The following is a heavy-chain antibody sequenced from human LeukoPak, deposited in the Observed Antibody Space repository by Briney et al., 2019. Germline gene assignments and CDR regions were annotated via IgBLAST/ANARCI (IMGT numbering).Heavy chain of an antibody. Sequence: SETLSLTCAVYGGSFSGYYWSWIRQPPGKGLEWIGEINHSGSTNYNPSLKSRVTISVDTSKNQFSLKLTSVTAADTAVYYCAKSNGYGLVDIWGQGTMVTVSS. CDR3: AKSNGYGLVDI. CDR2: INHSGST. D-gene: IGHD3-10*01. J-gene: IGHJ3*02. V-gene: IGHV4-34*01. CDR1: GGSFSGYY.